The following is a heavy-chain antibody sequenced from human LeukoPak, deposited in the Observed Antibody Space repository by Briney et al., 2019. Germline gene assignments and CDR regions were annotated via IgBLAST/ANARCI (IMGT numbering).Heavy chain of an antibody. D-gene: IGHD4-17*01. J-gene: IGHJ3*02. Sequence: SETLSLTCTVSGGSISSYYWSWIRRPPGKGLEWIGYIYYSGSTNYNPSLKSRVTISVDTSKNQFSLKLSSVTAADTAVYYCAREGDYSAFDIWGQGTMVTVSS. CDR3: AREGDYSAFDI. CDR2: IYYSGST. V-gene: IGHV4-59*01. CDR1: GGSISSYY.